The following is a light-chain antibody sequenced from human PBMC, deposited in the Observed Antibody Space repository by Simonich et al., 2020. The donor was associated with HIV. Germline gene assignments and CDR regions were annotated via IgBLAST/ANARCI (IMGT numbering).Light chain of an antibody. CDR1: QSVSYSSNNKNY. J-gene: IGKJ1*01. V-gene: IGKV4-1*01. Sequence: DIVMTQSPDSLAVSLGERATINCKSSQSVSYSSNNKNYLAWYQQKPGQPPNLIIYWASTRESGVPYLFSAGGSGTDFTLTISSLQAEDVAVYYCQQYYTTPPTFGQGTKVEIK. CDR3: QQYYTTPPT. CDR2: WAS.